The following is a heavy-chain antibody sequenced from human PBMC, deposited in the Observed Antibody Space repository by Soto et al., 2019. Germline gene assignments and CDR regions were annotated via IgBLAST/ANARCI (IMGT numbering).Heavy chain of an antibody. Sequence: QVQLQQWGAGLLKPSETLSLTCAVYGGSFSGYYCSWIRQPPGKGLEWIGEINHSGSTNYNPSLKSGVTISVDASKNQFSLKLSTVTAADTAVYYCARGMLIAAAGLLNWFDPWGQGTLVTVSS. J-gene: IGHJ5*02. CDR3: ARGMLIAAAGLLNWFDP. CDR2: INHSGST. D-gene: IGHD6-13*01. V-gene: IGHV4-34*01. CDR1: GGSFSGYY.